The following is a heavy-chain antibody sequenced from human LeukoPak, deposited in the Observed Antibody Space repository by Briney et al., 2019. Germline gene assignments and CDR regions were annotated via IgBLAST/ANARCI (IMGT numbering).Heavy chain of an antibody. D-gene: IGHD2-8*01. J-gene: IGHJ4*02. V-gene: IGHV3-64D*06. CDR3: VRKVQWSLGFYFDS. CDR1: GFTFSNYA. CDR2: ISSNGGST. Sequence: PGGSLRLSCSASGFTFSNYAMYWVRQAPGKGLESVSGISSNGGSTYHADSVKGRFTISRDNSKNTLYLQMSSLRGEDTAVYYCVRKVQWSLGFYFDSWGQGTLVTVSS.